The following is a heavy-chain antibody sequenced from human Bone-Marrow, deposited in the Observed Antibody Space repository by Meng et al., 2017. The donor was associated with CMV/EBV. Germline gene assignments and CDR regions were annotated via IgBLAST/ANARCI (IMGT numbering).Heavy chain of an antibody. Sequence: SETLSLTCTVPGGSISSGDYYWSWIRQPPGKGLEWIGYIYYSGSTYYNPSLKSRVTISVDTSKIQFSLKLSSVTAADTTVYYCARERFLEWLSIIDYWGQGPLVTFYS. V-gene: IGHV4-30-4*08. CDR3: ARERFLEWLSIIDY. D-gene: IGHD3-3*01. CDR2: IYYSGST. CDR1: GGSISSGDYY. J-gene: IGHJ4*02.